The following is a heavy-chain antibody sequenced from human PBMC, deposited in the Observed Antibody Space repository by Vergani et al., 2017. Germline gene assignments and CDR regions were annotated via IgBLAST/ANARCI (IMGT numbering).Heavy chain of an antibody. CDR2: INPSGGST. CDR1: GYTFTSYY. J-gene: IGHJ4*02. CDR3: ARVVQLERDY. D-gene: IGHD1-1*01. Sequence: QVQLVQSGAEVKKPGASVKVSCKASGYTFTSYYMHWVRQAPGQGLEWMGIINPSGGSTSYAQKFQGRVTMTRDTSTSTVYMELSRLRSDDTAVYYCARVVQLERDYWGQGTLVTVSS. V-gene: IGHV1-46*01.